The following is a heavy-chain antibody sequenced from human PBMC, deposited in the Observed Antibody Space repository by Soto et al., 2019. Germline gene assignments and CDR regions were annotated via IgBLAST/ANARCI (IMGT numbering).Heavy chain of an antibody. CDR1: GASIRSNNYY. Sequence: SETLSLTCSVSGASIRSNNYYWGWIRQPPGRGLEWIGSILYSGSTYYNPSLKSRGDISADTSKNQISLRLTSVTAADTAFYFCVRLDTTTTTILNYWGQGALVTVSS. J-gene: IGHJ4*02. CDR3: VRLDTTTTTILNY. CDR2: ILYSGST. V-gene: IGHV4-39*01. D-gene: IGHD4-17*01.